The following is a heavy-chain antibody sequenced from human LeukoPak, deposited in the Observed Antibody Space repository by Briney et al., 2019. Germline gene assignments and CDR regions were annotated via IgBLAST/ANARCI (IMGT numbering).Heavy chain of an antibody. Sequence: SETLSLTCAVYGGSFSGYYWIWIRQPPGKGLEGIGEINHSGSTNYNPSLKMRGTISVDTSKNQFSLKLSSVTAADTAVYYCARATPHIVVVTTIWSYYGMDVWGQGTTVTVSS. J-gene: IGHJ6*02. CDR3: ARATPHIVVVTTIWSYYGMDV. D-gene: IGHD2-21*02. V-gene: IGHV4-34*01. CDR1: GGSFSGYY. CDR2: INHSGST.